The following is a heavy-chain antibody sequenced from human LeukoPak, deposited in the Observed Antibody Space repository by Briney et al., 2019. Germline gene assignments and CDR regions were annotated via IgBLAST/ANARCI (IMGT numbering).Heavy chain of an antibody. CDR1: GFTFSSYG. D-gene: IGHD1-26*01. V-gene: IGHV3-30*18. J-gene: IGHJ4*02. CDR2: ISYDGSNK. Sequence: GGSLRLSCAASGFTFSSYGMHWVRQAPGKGLEWVAVISYDGSNKYYADSVKGRFTISRGNSKNTLYLQMNSLRAEDTAVYYCAKGVGWELYLLFDYWGQGTLVTVSS. CDR3: AKGVGWELYLLFDY.